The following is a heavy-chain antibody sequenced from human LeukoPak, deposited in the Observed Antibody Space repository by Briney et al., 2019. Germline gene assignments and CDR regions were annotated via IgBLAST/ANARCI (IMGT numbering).Heavy chain of an antibody. V-gene: IGHV4-59*01. CDR3: ARGGYYGSGNDFRFDP. CDR2: IHYTGST. J-gene: IGHJ5*02. Sequence: SEILSLTCTVSGGSISSYYWSWIRQSPGKGLECIGYIHYTGSTNYNPSLKSRVTISVETSKNQFSLKLKSVTAADTAVYYCARGGYYGSGNDFRFDPWGQGTLVTVSS. D-gene: IGHD3-10*01. CDR1: GGSISSYY.